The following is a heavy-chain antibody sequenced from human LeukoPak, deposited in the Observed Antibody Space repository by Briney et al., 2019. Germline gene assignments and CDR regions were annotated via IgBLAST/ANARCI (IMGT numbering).Heavy chain of an antibody. V-gene: IGHV3-23*01. Sequence: RGSLRLYCEASGVTFSSYWVSWGRQPPGRGLEWVSAISGSGATTYYADSVKGRFTVSRDNSKNTVYLQMNSLRAEDTAVYYCARGYCTTTSCYRLDYWGRGTLGTVSS. J-gene: IGHJ4*02. CDR2: ISGSGATT. CDR1: GVTFSSYW. D-gene: IGHD2-2*01. CDR3: ARGYCTTTSCYRLDY.